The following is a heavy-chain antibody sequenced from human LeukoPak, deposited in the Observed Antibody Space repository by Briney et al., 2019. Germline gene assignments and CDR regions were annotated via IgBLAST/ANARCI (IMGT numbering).Heavy chain of an antibody. CDR1: GFTVSSNY. CDR2: IYSGGST. J-gene: IGHJ4*02. Sequence: PGGSLRLSCAASGFTVSSNYMSWVRQAPGKGLEWVSVIYSGGSTYYADSVKGRFTISRDNSKNTLYLQMNSLRAEDTAVYYCAGQHYYGSGSYYFWGQGTLVTVSS. CDR3: AGQHYYGSGSYYF. V-gene: IGHV3-66*04. D-gene: IGHD3-10*01.